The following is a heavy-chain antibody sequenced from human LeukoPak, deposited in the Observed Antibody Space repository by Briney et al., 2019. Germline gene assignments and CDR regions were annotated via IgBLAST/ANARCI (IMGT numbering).Heavy chain of an antibody. V-gene: IGHV1-2*02. CDR3: ARGSPRSGS. CDR1: GYTYTGYF. Sequence: ASVKVSCKASGYTYTGYFTHWVRQAPGQGLEWMGWINPNSSGTIYAQKFQGRVTITRDTSISTTYMELNSLKSDDTAVYYCARGSPRSGSWGQGTLVTVSS. CDR2: INPNSSGT. J-gene: IGHJ5*02.